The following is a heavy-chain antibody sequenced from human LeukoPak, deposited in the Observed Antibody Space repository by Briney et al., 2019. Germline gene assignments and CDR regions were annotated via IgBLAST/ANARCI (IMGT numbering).Heavy chain of an antibody. D-gene: IGHD4-23*01. CDR3: GKVGGNSNS. V-gene: IGHV4-31*03. Sequence: SETLSLTCTVSGGSITSDIFYWNWIRQHPGKGREWIGSIHNSRGTSYNPSLESRLTISVDPSENQFFLKMSYVTAADTAMYYCGKVGGNSNSWGQGTLVTVSS. J-gene: IGHJ5*02. CDR2: IHNSRGT. CDR1: GGSITSDIFY.